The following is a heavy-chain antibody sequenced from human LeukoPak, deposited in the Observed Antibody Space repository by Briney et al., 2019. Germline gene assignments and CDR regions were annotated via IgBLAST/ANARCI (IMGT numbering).Heavy chain of an antibody. J-gene: IGHJ5*02. V-gene: IGHV1-69*13. CDR1: GGTFSSYA. CDR3: ARDLLVESSSWLNWFDP. CDR2: IIPIFGTA. Sequence: SVKVSCKASGGTFSSYAISWVRQAPGQGLEWMGWIIPIFGTANYAQKFQGRVTITADESTSTAYMELSSLRSEDTAVYYCARDLLVESSSWLNWFDPWGQGTLVTVSS. D-gene: IGHD6-13*01.